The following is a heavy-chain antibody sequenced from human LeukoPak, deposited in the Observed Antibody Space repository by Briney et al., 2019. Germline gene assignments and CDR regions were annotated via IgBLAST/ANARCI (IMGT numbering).Heavy chain of an antibody. V-gene: IGHV4-4*08. J-gene: IGHJ4*02. CDR3: ARGPGWPTDY. CDR1: GGSFSGYY. Sequence: SETLSLTCAVYGGSFSGYYWSWIRQPPGKGLEWIGRIYTSGSTNYNPSLKSRVTISVDTSKNQFSLKLSSVTAADTAVYYCARGPGWPTDYWGQGTLVTVSS. CDR2: IYTSGST. D-gene: IGHD2-15*01.